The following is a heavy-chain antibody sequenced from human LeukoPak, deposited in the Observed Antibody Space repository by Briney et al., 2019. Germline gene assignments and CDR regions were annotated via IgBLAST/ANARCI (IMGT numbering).Heavy chain of an antibody. CDR1: GGSISSSSYY. CDR3: ARDGTDFWSGYTNWFDP. V-gene: IGHV4-39*07. J-gene: IGHJ5*02. CDR2: IHHSGST. D-gene: IGHD3-3*01. Sequence: SETLSLTCTVSGGSISSSSYYWGWIRQPPGKGLEWIASIHHSGSTYYNPSLKSRVTISLDTSKDQFSLKLSSVTAADTAVYYCARDGTDFWSGYTNWFDPWGQGTLVTVSS.